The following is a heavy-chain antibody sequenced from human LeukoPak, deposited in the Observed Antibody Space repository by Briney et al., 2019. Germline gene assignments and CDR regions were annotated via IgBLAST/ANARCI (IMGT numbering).Heavy chain of an antibody. CDR3: AREAYASGSFRTDYYYMDV. V-gene: IGHV1-2*02. CDR1: GYTFTGYY. CDR2: ISPTSGGT. D-gene: IGHD3-10*01. J-gene: IGHJ6*03. Sequence: ASVKVSCKASGYTFTGYYMHWVRQAPGQGLEWMGWISPTSGGTNYAQKFQGTVTMTRDTSVSTAYMELRRLRSDDTAVYYCAREAYASGSFRTDYYYMDVWGKGTTVTISS.